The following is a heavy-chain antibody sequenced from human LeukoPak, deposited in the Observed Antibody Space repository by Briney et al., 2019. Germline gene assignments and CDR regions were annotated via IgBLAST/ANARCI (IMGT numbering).Heavy chain of an antibody. D-gene: IGHD3-9*01. CDR1: GYTFTGYY. Sequence: ASVKVSCKASGYTFTGYYMHWVRQAPGQGLEWMGWINPNSGGTNYAQKFQGRVTMTRDTSISTAYMELSRLRSDDTAVYYCVRKLWLDPDRFDYWGQGTLVTVSS. J-gene: IGHJ4*02. V-gene: IGHV1-2*02. CDR2: INPNSGGT. CDR3: VRKLWLDPDRFDY.